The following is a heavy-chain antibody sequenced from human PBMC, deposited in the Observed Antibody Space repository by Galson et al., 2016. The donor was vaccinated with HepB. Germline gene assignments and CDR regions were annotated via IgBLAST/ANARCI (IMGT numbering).Heavy chain of an antibody. CDR1: GFSFSSYT. J-gene: IGHJ6*02. CDR3: AKRAYSYGWHYGMDV. D-gene: IGHD5-18*01. Sequence: SLRISCAASGFSFSSYTMSWVRQAPGKGLEWVSGITRGGTTYYADSVRGRFTISRDNSKNILYLQMKSLRDEDTAVYYCAKRAYSYGWHYGMDVWGQGTTVTVSS. V-gene: IGHV3-23*01. CDR2: ITRGGTT.